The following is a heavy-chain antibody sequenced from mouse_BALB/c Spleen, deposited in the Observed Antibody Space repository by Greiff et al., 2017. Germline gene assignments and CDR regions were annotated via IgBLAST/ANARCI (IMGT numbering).Heavy chain of an antibody. D-gene: IGHD4-1*01. V-gene: IGHV3-2*02. J-gene: IGHJ4*01. CDR2: ISYSGST. Sequence: VQLQQSGPGLVKPSQSLSLTCTVTGYSITSDYAWNWIRQFPGNKLEWMGYISYSGSTSYNPSLKSRISITRDTSKNQFFLQLNSVTTEDTATYYCAKLTGFYYYAMDYWGQGTSVTVSS. CDR1: GYSITSDYA. CDR3: AKLTGFYYYAMDY.